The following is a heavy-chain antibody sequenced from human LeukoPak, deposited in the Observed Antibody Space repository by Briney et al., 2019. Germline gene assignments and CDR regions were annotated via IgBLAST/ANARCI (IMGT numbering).Heavy chain of an antibody. CDR1: GFTFSSYA. D-gene: IGHD3-10*01. V-gene: IGHV3-23*01. CDR2: ISGSGGST. CDR3: AKGNLWFGESVNWFDP. Sequence: PGGSLRLSCAASGFTFSSYAMSWVRQAPGKGLEWVSAISGSGGSTYYADSVEGRFTISRDNSKNTLYLQMNSLRAEDTAVYYCAKGNLWFGESVNWFDPWGQGTLVTVSS. J-gene: IGHJ5*02.